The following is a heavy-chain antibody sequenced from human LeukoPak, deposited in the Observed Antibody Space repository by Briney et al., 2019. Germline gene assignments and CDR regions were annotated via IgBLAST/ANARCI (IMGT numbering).Heavy chain of an antibody. CDR2: IYYSGST. V-gene: IGHV4-59*08. J-gene: IGHJ3*01. CDR1: GGSISGYY. D-gene: IGHD6-13*01. Sequence: SETLSLTCTVSGGSISGYYWNWVRQPPGKGLEWIGYIYYSGSTKYNPSLKSRVTISVDTSKNQFSLKLSSVTAADTAVYYCARRGYASSWSFDYWGQGTMVTVSS. CDR3: ARRGYASSWSFDY.